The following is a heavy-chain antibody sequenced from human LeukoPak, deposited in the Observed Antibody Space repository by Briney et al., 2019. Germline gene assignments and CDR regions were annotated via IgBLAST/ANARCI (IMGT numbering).Heavy chain of an antibody. J-gene: IGHJ4*02. CDR1: GGSIGSSNYY. CDR3: ARLDDPGLQQKYYFDY. V-gene: IGHV4-39*01. Sequence: PSETLSLTCTVSGGSIGSSNYYWVWIRQPPGKGLEWIGSIYYSGGTYYHPSLESRVTISVDTSKNQFSLNLSSVTAADTAVYYCARLDDPGLQQKYYFDYWGQGTLVTVSS. D-gene: IGHD3-3*01. CDR2: IYYSGGT.